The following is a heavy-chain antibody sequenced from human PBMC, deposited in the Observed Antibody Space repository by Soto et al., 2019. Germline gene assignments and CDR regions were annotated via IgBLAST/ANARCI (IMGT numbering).Heavy chain of an antibody. V-gene: IGHV3-11*01. CDR3: ARENGHPGHNYAMDV. Sequence: GGSLRLSCAASGFSFSGYYMSWIRQAPGKGLEWVSYISFSGDVTHYSDSVEGRFTVSRDNAKKSLYLQMNGLRVEDTAVYYCARENGHPGHNYAMDVWGQGTTVTVSS. D-gene: IGHD2-8*01. CDR2: ISFSGDVT. J-gene: IGHJ6*02. CDR1: GFSFSGYY.